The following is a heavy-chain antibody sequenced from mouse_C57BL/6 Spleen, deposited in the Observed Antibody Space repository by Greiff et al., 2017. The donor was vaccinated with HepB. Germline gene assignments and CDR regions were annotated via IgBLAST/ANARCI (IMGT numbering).Heavy chain of an antibody. J-gene: IGHJ3*01. CDR2: IDPSDSYT. CDR1: GYTFTSYW. D-gene: IGHD1-1*02. CDR3: ARSLLSWFAY. Sequence: QVQLQQPGAELVMPGASVKLSCKASGYTFTSYWMHWVKQRPGQGLEWIGEIDPSDSYTNYNQKFKGKSTWTVDKSSSTAYMQLSSLTSEDSAVYYCARSLLSWFAYWGQGTLVTVSA. V-gene: IGHV1-69*01.